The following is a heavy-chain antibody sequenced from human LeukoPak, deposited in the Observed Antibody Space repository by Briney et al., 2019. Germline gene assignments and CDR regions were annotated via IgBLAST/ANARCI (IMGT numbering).Heavy chain of an antibody. CDR1: GYTFTTYY. V-gene: IGHV1-46*01. CDR3: TRDKGGSYSDY. D-gene: IGHD2-15*01. Sequence: ASVKVSCKASGYTFTTYYIYWVRQAPGQGLEWVGIINPNGGSTNYAQKLQGRVTMTRDTSTSTVYMELSSLGSEDTAVYYCTRDKGGSYSDYWGQGTLVTVSS. CDR2: INPNGGST. J-gene: IGHJ4*02.